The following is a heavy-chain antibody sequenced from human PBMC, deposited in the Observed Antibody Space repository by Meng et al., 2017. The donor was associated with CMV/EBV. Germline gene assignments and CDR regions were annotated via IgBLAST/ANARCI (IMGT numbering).Heavy chain of an antibody. CDR1: GFTFSDYY. CDR3: ARGNGDYLFGWFDP. D-gene: IGHD4-17*01. J-gene: IGHJ5*02. Sequence: GESLKISCAASGFTFSDYYMSWIRQAPGKGLEWVSYISSSGSTIYYADSVKGRFTISRDNAKNSLYLQMNSLRSEDTAVYYCARGNGDYLFGWFDPWGQGTLVTVSS. V-gene: IGHV3-11*01. CDR2: ISSSGSTI.